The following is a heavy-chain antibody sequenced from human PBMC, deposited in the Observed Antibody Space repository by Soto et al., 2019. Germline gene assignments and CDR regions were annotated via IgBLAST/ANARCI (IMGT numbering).Heavy chain of an antibody. CDR3: AKATYSSGSTYFDY. CDR1: GFTFSSYG. Sequence: QVQLVESGGGVVQPGRSLRLSCAASGFTFSSYGMHWVRQAPGKGLEWVAVISFDGSNKYYADSVKGRFTISRDNSKNTLYLQMNSLRAEDTAVYYCAKATYSSGSTYFDYWGQGTLVTVSS. CDR2: ISFDGSNK. J-gene: IGHJ4*02. D-gene: IGHD6-19*01. V-gene: IGHV3-30*18.